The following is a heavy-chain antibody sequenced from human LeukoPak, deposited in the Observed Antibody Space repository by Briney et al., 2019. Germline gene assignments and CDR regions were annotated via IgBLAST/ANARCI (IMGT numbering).Heavy chain of an antibody. CDR2: IYYSGST. Sequence: SETLSFTCTVSGGSISSSSYYWGWIRQPPGKGLEWIGSIYYSGSTYYNPSLKSRVTISVDTSKNQFSLKLSSVTAADTAVYYCARDRPSDYWGQGTLVTVSS. V-gene: IGHV4-39*02. CDR1: GGSISSSSYY. J-gene: IGHJ4*02. CDR3: ARDRPSDY.